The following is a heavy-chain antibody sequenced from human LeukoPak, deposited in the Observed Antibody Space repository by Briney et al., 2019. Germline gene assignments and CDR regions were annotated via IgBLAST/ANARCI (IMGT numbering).Heavy chain of an antibody. J-gene: IGHJ3*02. Sequence: ASVKVSCKASGGTFSSYTISWVRQAPGQGLEWMGRIIPILGIANYAQKFQGRVTITADESTSTAYMELSSLRSEDTAVYYCASFVGMGAFDIWGQGTMVTVSS. V-gene: IGHV1-69*02. CDR1: GGTFSSYT. CDR3: ASFVGMGAFDI. D-gene: IGHD5-24*01. CDR2: IIPILGIA.